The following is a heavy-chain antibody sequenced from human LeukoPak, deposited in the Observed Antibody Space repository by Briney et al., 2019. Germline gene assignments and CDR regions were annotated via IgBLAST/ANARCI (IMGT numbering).Heavy chain of an antibody. Sequence: GGSLRLSCAACGFPFSNHAMSWVRQAPGKGLGWGSVIYSGGSTYYADSVKGRFTISRHNSKNTLYLQMNSLRAEDTAVYYCAREANSSGYYYDYWGQGTLVTVSS. J-gene: IGHJ4*02. D-gene: IGHD3-22*01. CDR2: IYSGGST. CDR3: AREANSSGYYYDY. V-gene: IGHV3-53*04. CDR1: GFPFSNHA.